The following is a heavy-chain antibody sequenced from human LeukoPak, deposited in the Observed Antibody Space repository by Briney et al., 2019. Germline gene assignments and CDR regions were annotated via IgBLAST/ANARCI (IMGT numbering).Heavy chain of an antibody. Sequence: GESLKISCKGSGYSFTSYWIGWVRQMPGKGLEWMGIIYPGDSDTRYSPSFQGQVTISADKSISTAYLQWSSLKASDTAMYYCARLRIGYCGSTSCRGFDPWGQGTLVTVSS. CDR2: IYPGDSDT. J-gene: IGHJ5*02. D-gene: IGHD2-2*01. V-gene: IGHV5-51*01. CDR3: ARLRIGYCGSTSCRGFDP. CDR1: GYSFTSYW.